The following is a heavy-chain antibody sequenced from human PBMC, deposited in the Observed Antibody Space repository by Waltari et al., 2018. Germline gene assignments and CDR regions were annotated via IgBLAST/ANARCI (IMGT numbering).Heavy chain of an antibody. CDR1: GGTFSSYA. D-gene: IGHD3-22*01. V-gene: IGHV1-69*01. CDR2: ITPIFGTA. J-gene: IGHJ3*02. Sequence: QVQLVQSGAEVRKPGYSVKVSCKASGGTFSSYAISWVRPAPGHVLEWMGGITPIFGTANYAQKFQGRVTITADESTSTAYMELSSLRSEDTAVYYCARELYYYDSSGQKYDAFDIWGQGTMVTVSS. CDR3: ARELYYYDSSGQKYDAFDI.